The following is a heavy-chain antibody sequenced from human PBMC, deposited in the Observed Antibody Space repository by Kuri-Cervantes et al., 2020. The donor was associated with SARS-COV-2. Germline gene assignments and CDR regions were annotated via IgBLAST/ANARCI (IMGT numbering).Heavy chain of an antibody. CDR1: GYTFTSYD. J-gene: IGHJ5*02. V-gene: IGHV1-8*01. CDR3: AKSSSSWYNNWFDP. CDR2: MNPNSGNT. Sequence: ASVKVSCKASGYTFTSYDINWVRQATGQGLEWMGWMNPNSGNTGYAQKFQGRVTITADKSTSTAYMELSSLRSEDTAVYYCAKSSSSWYNNWFDPWGQGTLVTVSS. D-gene: IGHD6-13*01.